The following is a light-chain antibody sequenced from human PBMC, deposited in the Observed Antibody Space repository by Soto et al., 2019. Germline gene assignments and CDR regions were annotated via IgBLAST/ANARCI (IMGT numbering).Light chain of an antibody. V-gene: IGKV3-20*01. CDR3: QLYDNSFYS. J-gene: IGKJ2*01. Sequence: EIVLTQSPGTLSLSPGERATLSCRASQSVSSNYLAWYQQKPGQAPRLLIYGASTSATGIPGRFSGSGSGTDFTLTISRVEPDDFAVYYCQLYDNSFYSFGHGTNLDIK. CDR1: QSVSSNY. CDR2: GAS.